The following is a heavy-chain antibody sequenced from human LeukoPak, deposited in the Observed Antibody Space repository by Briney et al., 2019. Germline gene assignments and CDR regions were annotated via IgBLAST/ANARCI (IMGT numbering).Heavy chain of an antibody. V-gene: IGHV4-4*02. J-gene: IGHJ4*02. D-gene: IGHD3-10*01. CDR2: IYHSGST. CDR1: GGSISSSNW. CDR3: ASRITMVRGVPRYFDY. Sequence: SETLSLTCAVSGGSISSSNWWSWVRQPPGKGLEGIGEIYHSGSTKYNPSHKSPVTISVDKSKNQFSLKLSSVTAADTAVYYCASRITMVRGVPRYFDYWGQGTLVTVSS.